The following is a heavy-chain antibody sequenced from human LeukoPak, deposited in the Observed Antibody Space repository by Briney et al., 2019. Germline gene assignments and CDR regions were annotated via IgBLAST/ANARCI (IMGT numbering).Heavy chain of an antibody. CDR3: ARAYGMDV. CDR1: GFVFHDAR. J-gene: IGHJ6*02. CDR2: INSDGSST. Sequence: GGSLRLSCAASGFVFHDARLSWVRQAPGKGLVWVSRINSDGSSTNYADSVKGRFTISRDNAKNTLYLQMHSLRAEDTAVYYCARAYGMDVWGQGTTVTVSS. V-gene: IGHV3-74*01.